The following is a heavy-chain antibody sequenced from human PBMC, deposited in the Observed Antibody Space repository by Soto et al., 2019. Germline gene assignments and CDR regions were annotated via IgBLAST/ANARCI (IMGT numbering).Heavy chain of an antibody. CDR3: ASHYDTSGYYLPY. J-gene: IGHJ4*02. Sequence: SETLSLTCTVSGASIISYYWSWIRQPPGKGLEWIAYIYYSGSTNYNPSLKSRLTMSIDASKKQVSLKLSSVTAADTAVYYCASHYDTSGYYLPYWGQGTLVTVSS. V-gene: IGHV4-59*01. D-gene: IGHD3-22*01. CDR1: GASIISYY. CDR2: IYYSGST.